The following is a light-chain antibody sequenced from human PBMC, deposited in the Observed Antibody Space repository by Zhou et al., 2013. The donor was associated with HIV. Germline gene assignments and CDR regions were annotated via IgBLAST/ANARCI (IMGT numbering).Light chain of an antibody. CDR2: GTS. CDR1: QSVSTN. Sequence: EIVMTQSPATLSVSPGERATLSCRASQSVSTNLAWYQQKRGQAPRLLIYGTSNRATGIPPRFSGSGSGTDFTLTINSLEPEDFAVYYCQQRMTFGQGTRLEIK. J-gene: IGKJ5*01. V-gene: IGKV3D-15*01. CDR3: QQRMT.